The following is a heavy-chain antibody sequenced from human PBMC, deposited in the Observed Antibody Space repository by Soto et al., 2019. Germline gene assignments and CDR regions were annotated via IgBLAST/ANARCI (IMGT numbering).Heavy chain of an antibody. J-gene: IGHJ5*02. CDR1: GYTFTNYG. CDR3: ARVIPGAEAWFGP. D-gene: IGHD2-2*01. V-gene: IGHV1-18*01. Sequence: GASVKVSCKASGYTFTNYGVTWVRQAPGQGLEWMGWISAYTGNPNYAQKFQGRVTMTIDTSTTTAYMDLRSLTSDDTAVYYCARVIPGAEAWFGPWGQGTLVTVLL. CDR2: ISAYTGNP.